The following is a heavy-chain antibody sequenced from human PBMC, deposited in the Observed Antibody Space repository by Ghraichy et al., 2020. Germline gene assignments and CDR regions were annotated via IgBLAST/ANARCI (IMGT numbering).Heavy chain of an antibody. D-gene: IGHD3-3*01. V-gene: IGHV1-18*01. CDR1: GYTFTSYG. CDR3: ARGFQGSTSLRFLEWLPHRDYYYGMDV. CDR2: ISAYNGNT. J-gene: IGHJ6*02. Sequence: ASVKVSCKASGYTFTSYGISWVRQAPGQGLEWMGWISAYNGNTNYAQKLQGRVTMTTDTSTSTAYMELRSLRSDDTAVYYCARGFQGSTSLRFLEWLPHRDYYYGMDVWGQGTTVTVSS.